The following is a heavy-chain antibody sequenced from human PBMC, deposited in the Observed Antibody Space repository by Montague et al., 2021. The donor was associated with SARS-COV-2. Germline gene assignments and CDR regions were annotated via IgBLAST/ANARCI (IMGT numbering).Heavy chain of an antibody. D-gene: IGHD3-22*01. V-gene: IGHV4-39*07. CDR2: IYYSGST. CDR3: ARDTRITMLVVVNRYGMDV. J-gene: IGHJ6*02. Sequence: SETLSLTCTVSGGAISSSSYYWGRIRQPPGKGLEWIGSIYYSGSTYYSPSLKSRVTISVDTSKNQFSLKLSSVTAADTAVYYCARDTRITMLVVVNRYGMDVWGQGTTVTVSS. CDR1: GGAISSSSYY.